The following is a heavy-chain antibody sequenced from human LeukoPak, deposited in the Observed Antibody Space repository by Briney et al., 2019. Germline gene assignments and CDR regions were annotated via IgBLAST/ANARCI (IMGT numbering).Heavy chain of an antibody. Sequence: ASVKVSCKASGYTFTGYHIHWVRQAPGQGLEWMGRINPNSGGTDYAQNFQGRVTMTRDTSISTAYMELSRLRSDDTAVYYCARGYCSGGTCYLVENWLDPWGQGTLVTVSS. CDR2: INPNSGGT. V-gene: IGHV1-2*06. CDR3: ARGYCSGGTCYLVENWLDP. CDR1: GYTFTGYH. J-gene: IGHJ5*02. D-gene: IGHD2-15*01.